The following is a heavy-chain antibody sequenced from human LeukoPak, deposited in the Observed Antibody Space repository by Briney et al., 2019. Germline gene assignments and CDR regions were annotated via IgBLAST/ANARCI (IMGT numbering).Heavy chain of an antibody. Sequence: GGSLRLSCAGSGFPFSSYNMAWVRQAPGKGLQLISYISSGSSTIYYADSVKGRFTISRDNAKNSLYLHMNGLRDEDTAVYYCARDFVEMATIPGDSWGQGTLVTVSS. D-gene: IGHD5-24*01. V-gene: IGHV3-48*02. CDR1: GFPFSSYN. CDR2: ISSGSSTI. J-gene: IGHJ4*02. CDR3: ARDFVEMATIPGDS.